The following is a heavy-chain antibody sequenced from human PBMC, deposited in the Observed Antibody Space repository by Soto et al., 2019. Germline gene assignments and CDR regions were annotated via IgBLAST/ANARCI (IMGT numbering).Heavy chain of an antibody. CDR2: IYYSGST. J-gene: IGHJ6*02. CDR3: AREGGYPSFGYYGMDV. Sequence: QVQLQESGPGLVKPSQTLSLTCTVSGGSISSGGYYWSWIRQHPGKGLEWIGYIYYSGSTYYNPSLKRRVTISVDTSKNQFSLKLSSVTAADTAVYYCAREGGYPSFGYYGMDVWGQGTTVTVSS. D-gene: IGHD3-22*01. V-gene: IGHV4-31*03. CDR1: GGSISSGGYY.